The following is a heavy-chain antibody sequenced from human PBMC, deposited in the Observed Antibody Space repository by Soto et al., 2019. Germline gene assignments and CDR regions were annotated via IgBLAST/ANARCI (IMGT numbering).Heavy chain of an antibody. CDR2: INPSGGST. V-gene: IGHV1-46*03. Sequence: QVQLVQSGAEVKKPGASVTVSCKASGYTFTSYYIHWVRQAPGQGLEWMGIINPSGGSTSYAQKFQGRVTMTRDTSTSTVYMEVSGLRSEDTAVYYCARDQEPSMLYYDYYYMDVWGKGTTVTVSS. CDR3: ARDQEPSMLYYDYYYMDV. J-gene: IGHJ6*03. CDR1: GYTFTSYY. D-gene: IGHD2-8*01.